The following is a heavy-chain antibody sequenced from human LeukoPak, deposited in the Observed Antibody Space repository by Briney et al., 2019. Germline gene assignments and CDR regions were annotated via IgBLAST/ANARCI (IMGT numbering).Heavy chain of an antibody. D-gene: IGHD2-15*01. Sequence: SETLSLTCTVSGGSISNYYWSWIRQPPGKGLEWIGYIHYTGITSYNPSLKSRVTISVDTSKNQFSLKLSSVTAADTAVYYCVTEPGYCTGGRCYGGWFDPWGQGTLVTVSS. CDR3: VTEPGYCTGGRCYGGWFDP. CDR2: IHYTGIT. CDR1: GGSISNYY. J-gene: IGHJ5*02. V-gene: IGHV4-59*12.